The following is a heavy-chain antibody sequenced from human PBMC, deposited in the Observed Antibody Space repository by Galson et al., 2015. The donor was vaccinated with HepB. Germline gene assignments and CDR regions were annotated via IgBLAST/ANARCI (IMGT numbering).Heavy chain of an antibody. CDR1: GFTFSGSA. V-gene: IGHV3-73*01. Sequence: SLRLSCAASGFTFSGSAMHWVRQASGKGLEWVGRIRSKANSYATAYAALVKGRFTISRDGSKNTAYLQMNSLKTEDTAVYYCTTIVVVPAAMQDVWGKGTTVTVSS. J-gene: IGHJ6*04. D-gene: IGHD2-2*01. CDR3: TTIVVVPAAMQDV. CDR2: IRSKANSYAT.